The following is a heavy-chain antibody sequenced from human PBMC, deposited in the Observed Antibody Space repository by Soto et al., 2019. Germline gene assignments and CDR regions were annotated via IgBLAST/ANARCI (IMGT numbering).Heavy chain of an antibody. CDR1: GFTFSNYA. J-gene: IGHJ3*02. Sequence: QVQLLESGGGVVQPGRSLRLSCAASGFTFSNYAVHWVRQAPGKGLEWVAVISYDGNYKYYADSVKGRFTISRDNSRNTLYVDMNSLRAEDTAVYYCARESKVVVASNAHDPFDIWGQGTMFTVSS. CDR3: ARESKVVVASNAHDPFDI. D-gene: IGHD2-15*01. CDR2: ISYDGNYK. V-gene: IGHV3-30-3*01.